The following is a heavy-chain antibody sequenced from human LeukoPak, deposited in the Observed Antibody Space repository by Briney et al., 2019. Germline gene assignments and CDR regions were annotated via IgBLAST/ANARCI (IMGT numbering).Heavy chain of an antibody. CDR1: GFTFSSCA. J-gene: IGHJ4*02. CDR3: AIAYSSSWYYFDY. Sequence: PGGSLRLSCAASGFTFSSCAMHWVRQAPGKGLEYVSAISSNGGSTYYANSVKGRFTISRDNSKNTLYLQMGSLRAEDMAVYYCAIAYSSSWYYFDYWGQGTLVTVSS. D-gene: IGHD6-13*01. CDR2: ISSNGGST. V-gene: IGHV3-64*01.